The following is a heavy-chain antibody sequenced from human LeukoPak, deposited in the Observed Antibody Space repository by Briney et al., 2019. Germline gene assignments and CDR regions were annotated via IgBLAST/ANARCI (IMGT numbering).Heavy chain of an antibody. V-gene: IGHV4-4*07. CDR2: IYTSGST. CDR3: AREVPYYYDSSGYYYDY. Sequence: SETLSLTCTVSGGSISSYYWSWIRQPAGKGLEWIGRIYTSGSTNYNPSLKSRVTMSVDTSKNQFSLKLSSVTAADTAVYYCAREVPYYYDSSGYYYDYWGQGTLVTVSS. CDR1: GGSISSYY. D-gene: IGHD3-22*01. J-gene: IGHJ4*02.